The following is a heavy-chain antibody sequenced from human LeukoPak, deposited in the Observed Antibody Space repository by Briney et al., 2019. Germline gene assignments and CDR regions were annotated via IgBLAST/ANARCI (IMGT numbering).Heavy chain of an antibody. V-gene: IGHV1-69*05. CDR1: GGTFSSYA. CDR3: ATVDYGGNSWGSFFDY. J-gene: IGHJ4*02. CDR2: IIPIFGTA. Sequence: GASVKVSRKASGGTFSSYAISWVRQAPGQGLEWMGGIIPIFGTANYAQKFQGRVTITTDESTSTAYMELSSLRSEDTAVYYCATVDYGGNSWGSFFDYWGQGTLVTVSS. D-gene: IGHD4-23*01.